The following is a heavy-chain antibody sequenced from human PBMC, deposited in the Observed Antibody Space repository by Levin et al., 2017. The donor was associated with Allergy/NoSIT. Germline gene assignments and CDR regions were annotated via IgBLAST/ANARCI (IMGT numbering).Heavy chain of an antibody. D-gene: IGHD3-10*01. V-gene: IGHV1-69*13. Sequence: VASVKVSCKASGGTFSSYAISWVRQAPGQGLEWMGGIIPIFGTANYAQKFQGRVTITADESTSTAYMELSSLRSEDTAVYYCARDSIYGSGSYYNSVGVFDYWGQGTLVTVSS. CDR3: ARDSIYGSGSYYNSVGVFDY. CDR1: GGTFSSYA. CDR2: IIPIFGTA. J-gene: IGHJ4*02.